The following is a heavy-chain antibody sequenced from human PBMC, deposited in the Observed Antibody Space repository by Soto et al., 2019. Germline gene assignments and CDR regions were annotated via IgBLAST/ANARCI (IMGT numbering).Heavy chain of an antibody. J-gene: IGHJ4*02. CDR2: FDPEDGET. D-gene: IGHD3-22*01. V-gene: IGHV1-24*01. CDR3: ATVPQAMIVVVPDY. Sequence: ASVKVSCKVSGYTLTELSVHWVRQAPGKGLEWMGGFDPEDGETIYAQKFQGRVTMTEDTSTDTAYMELSSLRSEDTAVYYCATVPQAMIVVVPDYWGQGTLVTVSS. CDR1: GYTLTELS.